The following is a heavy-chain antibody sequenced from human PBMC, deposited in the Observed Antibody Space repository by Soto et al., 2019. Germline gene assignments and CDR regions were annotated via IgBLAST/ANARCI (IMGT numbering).Heavy chain of an antibody. J-gene: IGHJ3*01. D-gene: IGHD3-10*01. CDR1: GFIVSSNY. CDR2: IYTSGST. Sequence: EVQLVESGGGLVQPGGSLRLSCAASGFIVSSNYMSWVRQAPGKGLEWVSVIYTSGSTYYADSVTGRFTISRDNSKNIVYLQMNSLRAEDTAVYYCARGDGALDVWGQGTLVTVS. CDR3: ARGDGALDV. V-gene: IGHV3-66*01.